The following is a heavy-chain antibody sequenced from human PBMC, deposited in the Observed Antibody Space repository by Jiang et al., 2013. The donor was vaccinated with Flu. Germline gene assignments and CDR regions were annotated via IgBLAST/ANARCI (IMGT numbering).Heavy chain of an antibody. CDR2: ISSSSSYI. V-gene: IGHV3-21*01. CDR1: GFTFSSYS. CDR3: ASEDPRGYSYGLDY. D-gene: IGHD5-18*01. J-gene: IGHJ4*02. Sequence: QLLESGGGLVKPGGSLRLSCAASGFTFSSYSMNWVRQAPGKGLEWVSSISSSSSYIYYADSVKGRFTISRDNAKNSLYLQMNSLRAEDTAVYYCASEDPRGYSYGLDYWGQGTLVTVSS.